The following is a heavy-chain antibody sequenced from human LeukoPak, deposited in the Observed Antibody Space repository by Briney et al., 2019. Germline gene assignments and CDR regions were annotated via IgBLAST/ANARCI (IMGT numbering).Heavy chain of an antibody. CDR1: GYTFTSYD. D-gene: IGHD2-2*02. CDR2: MNPNSGNT. J-gene: IGHJ4*02. Sequence: ASVKVFCKASGYTFTSYDINWVRQATGQGLEWMGWMNPNSGNTGYAQKFQGRVTMTRNTSISTAYMELSSLRSEDTAVYYCARGTYRGYCSSTSCYNNYWGQGTLVTVSS. CDR3: ARGTYRGYCSSTSCYNNY. V-gene: IGHV1-8*01.